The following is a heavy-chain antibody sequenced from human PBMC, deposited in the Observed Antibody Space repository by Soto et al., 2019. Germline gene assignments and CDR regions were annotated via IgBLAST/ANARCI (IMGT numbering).Heavy chain of an antibody. D-gene: IGHD3-22*01. J-gene: IGHJ4*02. V-gene: IGHV4-39*01. CDR1: GGSISSSSYY. Sequence: QLQLQESGPGLVKPSETLSLTCTVSGGSISSSSYYWGWIRQPPGKGLEWIGSIYYSGSTYYNPSLKGRVTISVDTSKHQFSLKLSSVTAADTAVYYCASARGYYDSSGYYYHYWGQGTLVTVSS. CDR3: ASARGYYDSSGYYYHY. CDR2: IYYSGST.